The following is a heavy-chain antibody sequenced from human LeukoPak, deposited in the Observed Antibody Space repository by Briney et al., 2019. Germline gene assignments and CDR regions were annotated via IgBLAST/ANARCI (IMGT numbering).Heavy chain of an antibody. CDR1: GFTFTIYS. CDR3: TRDEQQLEGGSYYYGMDV. V-gene: IGHV3-48*01. J-gene: IGHJ6*02. Sequence: EGSLRLSCAASGFTFTIYSMNWVRQAPGKGLEWVSYISSSDSTIYYADSVKGRFTMSRDNAKKSLYLQMSSLRAEDTAVYYCTRDEQQLEGGSYYYGMDVWGQGTTVTVSS. CDR2: ISSSDSTI. D-gene: IGHD6-13*01.